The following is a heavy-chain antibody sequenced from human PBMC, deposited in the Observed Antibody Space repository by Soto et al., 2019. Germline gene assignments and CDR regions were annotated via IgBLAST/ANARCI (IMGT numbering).Heavy chain of an antibody. D-gene: IGHD3-10*01. J-gene: IGHJ4*02. CDR3: ARESYYGSGATVVGY. V-gene: IGHV4-30-2*01. CDR1: GGSISSGGYS. Sequence: PSETLSLTCAVSGGSISSGGYSWSWIRQPPGKGLEWIGYIYHSVSTYYNPSLKSRVTISVDRSKNQFSLKLSSVTAADTAVYYCARESYYGSGATVVGYWGLGTLVTVSS. CDR2: IYHSVST.